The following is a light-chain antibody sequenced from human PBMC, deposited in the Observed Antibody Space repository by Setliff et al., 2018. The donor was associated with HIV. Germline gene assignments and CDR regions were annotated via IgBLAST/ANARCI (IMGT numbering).Light chain of an antibody. V-gene: IGLV2-14*01. CDR1: SSDVGGYNY. CDR3: SSYTSSSTRV. J-gene: IGLJ1*01. CDR2: EVR. Sequence: QSALTQPASVSGSPGQSITISCTGSSSDVGGYNYVSWYQQHPGKAPKLMIYEVRNRPPGVSNRFSGSKSGNTASLTISGLQAEDEADYYCSSYTSSSTRVFGTGTKVTVL.